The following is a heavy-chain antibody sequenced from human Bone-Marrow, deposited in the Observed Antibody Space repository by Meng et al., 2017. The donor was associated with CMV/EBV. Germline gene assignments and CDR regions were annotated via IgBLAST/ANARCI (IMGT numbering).Heavy chain of an antibody. CDR1: GFTFSSYS. CDR3: ARDLLGARATLYYYYYGMDV. V-gene: IGHV3-21*01. CDR2: ISSSSSYI. Sequence: GESLKISCAASGFTFSSYSMNWVRQAPGKGLEWVSSISSSSSYIYYADSVKGRFTISRDNAKNSLYLQMNSLRAEDTAVYYCARDLLGARATLYYYYYGMDVWGQGTTVTVSS. D-gene: IGHD1-26*01. J-gene: IGHJ6*01.